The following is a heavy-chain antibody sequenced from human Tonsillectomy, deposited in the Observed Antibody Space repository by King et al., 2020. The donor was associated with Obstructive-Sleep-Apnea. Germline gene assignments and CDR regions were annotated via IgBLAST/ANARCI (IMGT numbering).Heavy chain of an antibody. CDR3: ARRRERYCSSTSCYSGNWFDP. D-gene: IGHD2-2*01. Sequence: VQLQGSGPGLVKPSETLSLTCTVSGGSVSSGSYYWSWIRQPPGKGLEWIGYIYYSGSTNYNPSLKSRVTISVDTSKNQFSLKLSSVTAADTAVYYCARRRERYCSSTSCYSGNWFDPWGQGTLVTVSS. J-gene: IGHJ5*02. CDR1: GGSVSSGSYY. V-gene: IGHV4-61*01. CDR2: IYYSGST.